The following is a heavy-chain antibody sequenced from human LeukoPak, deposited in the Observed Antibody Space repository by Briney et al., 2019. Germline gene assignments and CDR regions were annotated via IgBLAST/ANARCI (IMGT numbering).Heavy chain of an antibody. V-gene: IGHV3-23*01. CDR3: AKDATRMFYDFWSGSPPENWYFDL. D-gene: IGHD3-3*01. J-gene: IGHJ2*01. CDR1: GFTFSSYA. Sequence: GGSLRLSCAASGFTFSSYAMSWVRQAPGKGLEWVSAISGSGGSTYYADSVKGRFTISRDNSKNTLYLQMNSLRAEDTAVYYCAKDATRMFYDFWSGSPPENWYFDLWGRGTLVTVSS. CDR2: ISGSGGST.